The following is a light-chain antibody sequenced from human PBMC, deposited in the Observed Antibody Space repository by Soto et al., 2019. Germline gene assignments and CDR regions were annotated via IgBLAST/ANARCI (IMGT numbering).Light chain of an antibody. CDR2: DVT. CDR3: SSYAGSYIYV. Sequence: QSVLAQPRSVSGSPGQSVAISCTGTSSDVGGYNYVSWYQQHPGKAPKLIIYDVTKRPSGVPDRFSGSSSGNTASLTISGLQAEDEADYYCSSYAGSYIYVFATGTKVTVL. V-gene: IGLV2-11*01. CDR1: SSDVGGYNY. J-gene: IGLJ1*01.